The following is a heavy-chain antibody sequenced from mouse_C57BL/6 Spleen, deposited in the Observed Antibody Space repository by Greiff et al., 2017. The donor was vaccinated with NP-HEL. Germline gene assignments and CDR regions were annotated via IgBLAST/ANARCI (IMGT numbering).Heavy chain of an antibody. V-gene: IGHV5-4*01. CDR3: ARDPLATVVDAMDY. CDR1: GFTFSSYA. D-gene: IGHD1-1*01. Sequence: EVKLVESGGGLVKPGGSLKLSCAASGFTFSSYAMSWVRQTPEKRLEWVATISDGGSYTYYPDNVKGRFTISRDNAKNHLYLQMSHLKSEDTAMYYCARDPLATVVDAMDYWGQGTSVTVSS. CDR2: ISDGGSYT. J-gene: IGHJ4*01.